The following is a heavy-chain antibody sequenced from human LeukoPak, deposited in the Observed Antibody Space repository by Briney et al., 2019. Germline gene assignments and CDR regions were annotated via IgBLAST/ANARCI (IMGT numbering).Heavy chain of an antibody. D-gene: IGHD5-18*01. CDR1: GFTFSNYE. CDR3: ARGTRGYSYGESSLAYYYYYYMDV. V-gene: IGHV3-48*01. CDR2: ISSSSSTI. J-gene: IGHJ6*03. Sequence: GGSLRLSCAASGFTFSNYEMHWVRQAPGKGLEWVSYISSSSSTIYYADSVKGRFTISRDNAKNSLYLQMNSLRSEDTAVYYCARGTRGYSYGESSLAYYYYYYMDVWGKGTTVTVSS.